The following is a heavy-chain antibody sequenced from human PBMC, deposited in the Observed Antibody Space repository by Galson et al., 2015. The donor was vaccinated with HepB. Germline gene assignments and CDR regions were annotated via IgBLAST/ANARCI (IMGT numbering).Heavy chain of an antibody. CDR2: IIPIFGTA. J-gene: IGHJ6*02. CDR1: GGTFSSYA. V-gene: IGHV1-69*13. CDR3: AREGQQWLVHYGMDV. D-gene: IGHD6-19*01. Sequence: SVKVSCKASGGTFSSYAISWVRQAPGQGLEWMGGIIPIFGTANYAQKFQGRVTITADESTSTAYMELSSLRSEDTAVYYCAREGQQWLVHYGMDVWGQGTTVTVSS.